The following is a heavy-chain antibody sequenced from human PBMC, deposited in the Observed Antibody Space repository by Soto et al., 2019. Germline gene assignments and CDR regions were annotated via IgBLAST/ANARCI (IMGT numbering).Heavy chain of an antibody. Sequence: ASVKVSCKASGYTFTGYYMHWVRQAPGQGLEWMGWINPNSGGTNYAQKFQGWVTMTRDTSISTAYMELSRLRSDDTAVYYCARDAYGGNSGVVLYWGQGTLVIVSS. CDR2: INPNSGGT. D-gene: IGHD4-17*01. J-gene: IGHJ4*02. CDR3: ARDAYGGNSGVVLY. V-gene: IGHV1-2*04. CDR1: GYTFTGYY.